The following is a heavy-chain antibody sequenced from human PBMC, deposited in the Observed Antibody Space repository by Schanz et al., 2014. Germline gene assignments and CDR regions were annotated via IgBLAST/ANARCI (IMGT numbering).Heavy chain of an antibody. V-gene: IGHV3-30-3*01. D-gene: IGHD1-1*01. CDR2: ISYDGRNK. CDR3: ARAHGNNWYGKGLDY. CDR1: GFTLSNSD. J-gene: IGHJ4*02. Sequence: VQLVESGGGLVQPGGSLRLSCAASGFTLSNSDMHWVRQAPGKGLEWVAVISYDGRNKYYADSVKGRFTISRDNSKNTLYLQMNSLRADDTAVYFCARAHGNNWYGKGLDYWGQGTQVTVSS.